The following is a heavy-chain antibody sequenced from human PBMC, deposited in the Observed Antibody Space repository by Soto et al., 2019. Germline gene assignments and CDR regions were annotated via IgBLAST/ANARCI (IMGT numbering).Heavy chain of an antibody. CDR1: GYTFTRNA. CDR2: IDAGNGNT. J-gene: IGHJ4*02. V-gene: IGHV1-3*01. D-gene: IGHD3-9*01. CDR3: ARSETDYSRFDS. Sequence: ASVKVSCKASGYTFTRNAIHWVRQAPGQRLEWIGKIDAGNGNTKYSQKFQSRVTITRDTSASAAYMEMSTLGSEDTSIYYCARSETDYSRFDSWGQGTLVTVSS.